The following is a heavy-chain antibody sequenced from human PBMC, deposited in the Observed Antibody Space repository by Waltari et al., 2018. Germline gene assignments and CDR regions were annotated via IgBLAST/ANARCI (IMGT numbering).Heavy chain of an antibody. J-gene: IGHJ4*02. D-gene: IGHD3-22*01. CDR2: IYSGGST. V-gene: IGHV3-23*03. CDR3: AKSQAYYYDSSGGCDY. CDR1: GFTFSSYA. Sequence: EVQLLESGGGLVQPGGSLRLSCAASGFTFSSYAMSWVRQAPGKGLEWVSVIYSGGSTNYADSVKGRFTISRDNSKNTLYLQMNSLRAEDTAVYYCAKSQAYYYDSSGGCDYWGQGTLVTVSS.